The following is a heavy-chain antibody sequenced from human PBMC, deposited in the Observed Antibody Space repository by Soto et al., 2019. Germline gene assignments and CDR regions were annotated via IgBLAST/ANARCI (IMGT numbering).Heavy chain of an antibody. CDR2: ISGSGGST. CDR3: ASQLVRRGRVYYFDY. V-gene: IGHV3-23*01. Sequence: GGSLRLSYAASGFTFSSYAMSWVRQAPGKGLEWVSAISGSGGSTYYADSVKGRFTISRDNSKNTLYLQMNSLRAEDTAVYYCASQLVRRGRVYYFDYWGQGTLVTVSS. J-gene: IGHJ4*02. CDR1: GFTFSSYA. D-gene: IGHD6-6*01.